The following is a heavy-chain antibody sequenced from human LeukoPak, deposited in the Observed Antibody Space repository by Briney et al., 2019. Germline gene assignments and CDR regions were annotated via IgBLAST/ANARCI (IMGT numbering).Heavy chain of an antibody. V-gene: IGHV1-69*06. D-gene: IGHD3-10*01. Sequence: SVKVSCKASGGTFSSYAISWVRQAPGQGLEWMGGIIPIFGTANYAQKFQGRVTITADKSTSTAYMELSSLRSEDTAVYYCAILYGSGSYNYYYYYYMDVWGKGTTVTVSS. CDR2: IIPIFGTA. CDR3: AILYGSGSYNYYYYYYMDV. J-gene: IGHJ6*03. CDR1: GGTFSSYA.